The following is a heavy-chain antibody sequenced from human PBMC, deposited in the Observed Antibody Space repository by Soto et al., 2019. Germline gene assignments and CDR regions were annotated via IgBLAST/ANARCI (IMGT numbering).Heavy chain of an antibody. D-gene: IGHD2-15*01. CDR3: ARTLVVVVAKDYYYYGMDV. CDR1: GGSISSSNW. Sequence: SETLSLTCAFSGGSISSSNWWIWVRQPPGKGLEWIGEIYHSGSTNYNPSLKSRVTISVDKSKNQFSLKLSSVTAADTAVYYCARTLVVVVAKDYYYYGMDVWGQGTTVTVSS. J-gene: IGHJ6*02. V-gene: IGHV4-4*02. CDR2: IYHSGST.